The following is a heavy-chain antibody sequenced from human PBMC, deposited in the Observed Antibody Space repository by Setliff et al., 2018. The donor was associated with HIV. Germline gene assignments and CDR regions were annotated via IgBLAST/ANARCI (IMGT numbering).Heavy chain of an antibody. CDR3: ARDKGYYYMDV. V-gene: IGHV4-61*02. CDR1: GVSISSGSYY. Sequence: SETLSLTCTVSGVSISSGSYYWSWIQQSAGKGLEWIGRIYTSGSTNDNPPLKSRISISVDTSNNQFSLRLSSVTAADTAVYYCARDKGYYYMDVWGKGITVTVSS. J-gene: IGHJ6*03. CDR2: IYTSGST.